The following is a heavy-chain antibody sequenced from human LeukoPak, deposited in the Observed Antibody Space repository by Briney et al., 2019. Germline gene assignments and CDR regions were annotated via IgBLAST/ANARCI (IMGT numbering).Heavy chain of an antibody. J-gene: IGHJ4*02. CDR1: GYTFTSYG. V-gene: IGHV1-18*01. D-gene: IGHD3-9*01. Sequence: ASVKVSCKASGYTFTSYGISWVRQAPGQGLEWMGWISAYNGNTNYAQKLQGRVTMTTGTSTSTAYMELRSLRSDDTAVYYCARDSGYDILTGYYDLDYWGQGTLVTVSS. CDR2: ISAYNGNT. CDR3: ARDSGYDILTGYYDLDY.